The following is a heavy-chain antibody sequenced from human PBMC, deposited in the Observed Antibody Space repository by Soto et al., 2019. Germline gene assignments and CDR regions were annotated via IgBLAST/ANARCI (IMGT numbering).Heavy chain of an antibody. CDR1: GFIFSSYA. V-gene: IGHV3-23*01. D-gene: IGHD4-17*01. Sequence: GGSLGLSCAASGFIFSSYAMNWVRQAPGKGLEWVSAISNSGDSTYYTESVRGRFTISRDNSINTLYLQMSSLRTEDTAVYYCAHPRGYGVFDAVDIWGQGTMVTVSS. CDR3: AHPRGYGVFDAVDI. CDR2: ISNSGDST. J-gene: IGHJ3*02.